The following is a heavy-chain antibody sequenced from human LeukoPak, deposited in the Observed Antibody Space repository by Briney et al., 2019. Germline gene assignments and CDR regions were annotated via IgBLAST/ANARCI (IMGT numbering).Heavy chain of an antibody. D-gene: IGHD2-2*01. J-gene: IGHJ4*02. CDR3: ARGVPAGNFDY. CDR1: GFTVSSNY. CDR2: IYSGGST. Sequence: PGGSLRLSCAASGFTVSSNYMGWVRQAPGKGLEWVSVIYSGGSTYYADSVKGRFTISRDNSKNTLYLQMNSLRAEDTAVYYCARGVPAGNFDYWGQGTLVTVSS. V-gene: IGHV3-53*01.